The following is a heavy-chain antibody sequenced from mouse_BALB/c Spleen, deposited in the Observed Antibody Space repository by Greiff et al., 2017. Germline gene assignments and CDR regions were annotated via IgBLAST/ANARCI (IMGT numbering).Heavy chain of an antibody. CDR3: AAVRDYVSSYGGAMDY. CDR2: IDPYYGGT. V-gene: IGHV1-39*01. CDR1: GYSFTGYN. J-gene: IGHJ4*01. Sequence: VQLQQSGPELEKPGASVKISCKASGYSFTGYNMNWVKQSNGKSLEWIGNIDPYYGGTSYNQKFKGKATLTVDKSSSTAYMQLKSLTSEDSAVYYCAAVRDYVSSYGGAMDYWGQGTSVTVSS. D-gene: IGHD1-1*01.